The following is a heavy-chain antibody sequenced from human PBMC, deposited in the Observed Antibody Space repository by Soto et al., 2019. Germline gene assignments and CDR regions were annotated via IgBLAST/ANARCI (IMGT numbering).Heavy chain of an antibody. CDR1: GYTFTSYG. CDR2: ISGYNGNT. J-gene: IGHJ6*01. CDR3: ARGLTASPYFYVMDV. V-gene: IGHV1-18*01. Sequence: QVHLVQSGLEVKKPGASVTVSCKTSGYTFTSYGLSWVRQAPGQGLEWMGWISGYNGNTNYAQNLRDRVTITIDTSSTTAYMELRSLRSDDTAVYYCARGLTASPYFYVMDVW. D-gene: IGHD2-21*02.